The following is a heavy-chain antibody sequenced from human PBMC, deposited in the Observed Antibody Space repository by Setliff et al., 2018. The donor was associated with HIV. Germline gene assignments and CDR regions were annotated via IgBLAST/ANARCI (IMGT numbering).Heavy chain of an antibody. CDR1: SYTFTRYG. V-gene: IGHV1-18*01. J-gene: IGHJ4*02. CDR3: ARDRIPSKWLLESDY. Sequence: ASVKVSCKASSYTFTRYGISWVRQAPGQGLEWMGVINPLIGNTIYAQKFQGRVTMTTDTSTSTASLELRSLRSDDTAVYYCARDRIPSKWLLESDYWGQGTLVTVSS. D-gene: IGHD3-22*01. CDR2: INPLIGNT.